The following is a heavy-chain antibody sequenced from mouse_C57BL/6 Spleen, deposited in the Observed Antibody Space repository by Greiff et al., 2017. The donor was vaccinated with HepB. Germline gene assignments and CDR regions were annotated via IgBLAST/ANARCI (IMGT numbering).Heavy chain of an antibody. D-gene: IGHD3-1*01. J-gene: IGHJ4*01. CDR2: IWRGGST. CDR3: ANGGYEHDIYYAMDY. CDR1: GFSLTSSG. Sequence: VQLQQSGPGLVQPSQSLSITCTVSGFSLTSSGVHWVRQSPGKGLEWLGGIWRGGSTDNNAAYMSRLSITKDNSKSQVLFKMNSMQADAAAIYFCANGGYEHDIYYAMDYWGQGTSVTVSS. V-gene: IGHV2-5*01.